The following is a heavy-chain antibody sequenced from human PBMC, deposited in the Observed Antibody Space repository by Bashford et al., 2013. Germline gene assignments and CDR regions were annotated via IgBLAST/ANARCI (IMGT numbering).Heavy chain of an antibody. V-gene: IGHV1-18*01. CDR2: ISAYNGNT. CDR3: ARLPPNMITFGGVIVGEYYFDY. CDR1: GYTFTSYG. J-gene: IGHJ4*02. Sequence: ASVKVSCKASGYTFTSYGISWVRQAPGQGLEWMGWISAYNGNTNYAQKLQGRVTMTTDTSTSTAYMELRSLRSDDTAVYYCARLPPNMITFGGVIVGEYYFDYWGQGTLVTVSS. D-gene: IGHD3-16*02.